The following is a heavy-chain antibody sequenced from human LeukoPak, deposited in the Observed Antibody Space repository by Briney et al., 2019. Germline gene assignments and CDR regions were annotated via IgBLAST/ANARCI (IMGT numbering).Heavy chain of an antibody. CDR1: GGTFSSYA. J-gene: IGHJ3*02. CDR2: IIPIFGTA. D-gene: IGHD3-3*01. V-gene: IGHV1-69*05. CDR3: ATPTHLYYDFWSGPGAFDI. Sequence: GASVKVSCKASGGTFSSYAISWVRQAPGQGLEWMGGIIPIFGTANYAQKFQGRVTITTDESTSTAYMELSSLRSEDTAVYYCATPTHLYYDFWSGPGAFDIWGQGTMVTVSS.